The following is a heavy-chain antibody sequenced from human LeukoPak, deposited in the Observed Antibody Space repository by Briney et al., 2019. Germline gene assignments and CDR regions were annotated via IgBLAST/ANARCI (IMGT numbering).Heavy chain of an antibody. J-gene: IGHJ3*02. CDR2: ISDSGDST. V-gene: IGHV3-23*01. CDR3: AKIQGWFNAAFHI. D-gene: IGHD6-19*01. CDR1: GFTFSNHG. Sequence: TGGSLRLSCAASGFTFSNHGMSWVRQAPGKGLEWVSGISDSGDSTYYADSVKGRFTISRDISKNTLFLQMNSLRAEDTAVYYCAKIQGWFNAAFHIGGQGTMVTVSS.